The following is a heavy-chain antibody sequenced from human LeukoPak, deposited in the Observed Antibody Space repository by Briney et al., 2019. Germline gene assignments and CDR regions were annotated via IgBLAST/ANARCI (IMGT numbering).Heavy chain of an antibody. J-gene: IGHJ6*02. CDR3: ARPAAPYCGGDCYSNDGMDV. CDR1: GYSFTSYW. V-gene: IGHV5-51*01. Sequence: GESLKISCKGSGYSFTSYWIGWVRPMPGKGLEWMGIIYPGDSDTRYSPSFQGQVTISADKSISTAYLQWSSLKASDTAMYYCARPAAPYCGGDCYSNDGMDVWGQGTTVTVSS. D-gene: IGHD2-21*02. CDR2: IYPGDSDT.